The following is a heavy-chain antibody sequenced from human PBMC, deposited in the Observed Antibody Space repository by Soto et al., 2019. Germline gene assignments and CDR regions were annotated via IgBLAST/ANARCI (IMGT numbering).Heavy chain of an antibody. CDR2: INHSGST. CDR1: GGSFSGYY. Sequence: SETLSLTCAVYGGSFSGYYWSWIRQPPGKGLEWIGEINHSGSTNYNPSLKSRVTISVDTSKNQFSLKLSSVTAADTAVYYCARDLVGANPFDYWGQGTLVTVSS. J-gene: IGHJ4*02. D-gene: IGHD1-26*01. CDR3: ARDLVGANPFDY. V-gene: IGHV4-34*01.